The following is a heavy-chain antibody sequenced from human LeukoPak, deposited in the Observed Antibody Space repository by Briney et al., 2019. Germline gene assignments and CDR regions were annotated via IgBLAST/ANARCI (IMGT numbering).Heavy chain of an antibody. CDR1: GYTFTSYD. Sequence: ASVTVSCTASGYTFTSYDISWVRQAPGQGLEWMGWMNPNSGNTAYAQKFQGRVTITRNTSTSTAYMELSSLRSEDTAVYYCARSVRGVTDYWGQGTPVTVSS. V-gene: IGHV1-8*01. D-gene: IGHD3-10*01. CDR2: MNPNSGNT. CDR3: ARSVRGVTDY. J-gene: IGHJ4*02.